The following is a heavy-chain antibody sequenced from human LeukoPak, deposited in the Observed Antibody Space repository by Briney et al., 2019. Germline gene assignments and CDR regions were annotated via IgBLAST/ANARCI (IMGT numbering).Heavy chain of an antibody. Sequence: GGSLRLSCVVSGFPFTNNPMNWVRQAPGKGLEWVSYISNDITTTYYAESVKGRFTISRDNAKNSLYLQMNSLRVGDTAVYYCARDGGKSYEIDYWGQGTLVTVSS. J-gene: IGHJ4*02. D-gene: IGHD5-18*01. V-gene: IGHV3-48*01. CDR3: ARDGGKSYEIDY. CDR2: ISNDITTT. CDR1: GFPFTNNP.